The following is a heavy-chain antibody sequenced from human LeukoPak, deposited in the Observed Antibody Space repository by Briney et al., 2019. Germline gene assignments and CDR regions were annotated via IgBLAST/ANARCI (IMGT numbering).Heavy chain of an antibody. V-gene: IGHV1-69*13. CDR3: ARTDSSGWVFDY. CDR1: GGTFSSYA. Sequence: ASVKVSCKASGGTFSSYAISGVRQAPGQGVEWMGGIIPIFGTANYAQKFQGRVTITAEESTSTAYMELSSLRSEDTAVYYCARTDSSGWVFDYWGQGTLVTVSS. D-gene: IGHD3-22*01. CDR2: IIPIFGTA. J-gene: IGHJ4*02.